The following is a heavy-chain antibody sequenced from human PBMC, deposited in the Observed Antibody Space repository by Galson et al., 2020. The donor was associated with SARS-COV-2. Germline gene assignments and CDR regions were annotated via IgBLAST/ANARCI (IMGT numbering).Heavy chain of an antibody. CDR2: ISAYNGNT. CDR3: AKAPRKTSTIFGVVTYYYYYMDV. D-gene: IGHD3-3*01. J-gene: IGHJ6*03. Sequence: WISAYNGNTNYAQKLQGRVTMTTDTSTSTAYMELRSLRSDDTAVYYCAKAPRKTSTIFGVVTYYYYYMDVWGKGTTVTVSS. V-gene: IGHV1-18*01.